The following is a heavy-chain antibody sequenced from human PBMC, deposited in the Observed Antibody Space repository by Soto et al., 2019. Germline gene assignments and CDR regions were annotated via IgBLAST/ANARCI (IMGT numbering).Heavy chain of an antibody. D-gene: IGHD2-15*01. CDR2: ISGSGGST. V-gene: IGHV3-23*01. J-gene: IGHJ5*02. CDR1: GFTFSSYA. Sequence: GGSLRLSCAASGFTFSSYAMSWVRQAPGKGLEWVSAISGSGGSTYYADSVKGRFTISRDNSKNTLYLQMNSLRAEDTAVYYCAKDPAYCSGGSCPGGWFDPWGQGTLVTVSS. CDR3: AKDPAYCSGGSCPGGWFDP.